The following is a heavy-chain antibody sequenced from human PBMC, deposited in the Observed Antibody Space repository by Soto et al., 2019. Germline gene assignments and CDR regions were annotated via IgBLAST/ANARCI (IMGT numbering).Heavy chain of an antibody. J-gene: IGHJ6*02. V-gene: IGHV1-69*01. CDR3: AREYDYDSAAPYYYYGMDV. D-gene: IGHD3-16*01. CDR2: IIPIFGTA. CDR1: GGTFSSYA. Sequence: QVQLVQSGAEVKKPGSSAKVSCKASGGTFSSYAISWVRQAPGQGLEWMGGIIPIFGTANYAQKFQGRVTITADESTSTAYMELSSLRSEDTAVYYCAREYDYDSAAPYYYYGMDVWGQGTTVTVSS.